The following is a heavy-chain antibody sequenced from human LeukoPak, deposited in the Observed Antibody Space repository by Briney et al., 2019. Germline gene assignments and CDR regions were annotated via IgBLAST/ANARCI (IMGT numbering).Heavy chain of an antibody. CDR3: ARVGDIVVVPAVNFDY. CDR1: GGSVSSGSYY. CDR2: IFYSGST. Sequence: SETLSLTCTVSGGSVSSGSYYWSWIRQPPGQGLEWIGYIFYSGSTNYNPSLKSRVTISVDTSKNQFSLKLSSVTAADTAVYYCARVGDIVVVPAVNFDYWGQGTLVTVSS. V-gene: IGHV4-61*01. J-gene: IGHJ4*02. D-gene: IGHD2-2*01.